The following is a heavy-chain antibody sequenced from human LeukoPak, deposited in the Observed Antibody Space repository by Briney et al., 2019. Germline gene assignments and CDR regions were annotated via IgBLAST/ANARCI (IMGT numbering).Heavy chain of an antibody. Sequence: ASVKVSCKASGYTFTSYAMHWVRQAPGQRLEWMGWINAGNGNTKYSQEFQGRVTITRDTSASTAYMELSSLRSEDMAVYYCARSVLRYFDWLSPLDYWGQGTLVTVSS. D-gene: IGHD3-9*01. J-gene: IGHJ4*02. CDR3: ARSVLRYFDWLSPLDY. V-gene: IGHV1-3*03. CDR2: INAGNGNT. CDR1: GYTFTSYA.